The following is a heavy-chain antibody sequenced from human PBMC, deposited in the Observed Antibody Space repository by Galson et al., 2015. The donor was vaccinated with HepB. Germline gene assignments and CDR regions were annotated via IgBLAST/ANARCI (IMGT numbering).Heavy chain of an antibody. CDR1: GYTFTSYG. J-gene: IGHJ4*02. Sequence: SVKVSCKASGYTFTSYGITWVRQAPGQGLEWMGWISVYNGNTRYAQRFQGRVTMTTDTSTSTAYMELRSLRSDDTAVYYCARDHPLLRFGELLKSWGQGTLVTVSS. CDR2: ISVYNGNT. CDR3: ARDHPLLRFGELLKS. V-gene: IGHV1-18*04. D-gene: IGHD3-10*01.